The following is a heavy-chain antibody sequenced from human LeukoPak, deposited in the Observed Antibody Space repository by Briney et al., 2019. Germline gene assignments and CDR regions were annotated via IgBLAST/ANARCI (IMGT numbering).Heavy chain of an antibody. V-gene: IGHV4-59*08. J-gene: IGHJ6*01. D-gene: IGHD3-16*01. CDR3: ASSAHYASYYYYGMDV. CDR2: IYYSGST. CDR1: GGSISSYY. Sequence: SETLSLTCTVSGGSISSYYWSWIRQPPGKGLEWIGYIYYSGSTNYNPSLKSRVTISVDTSKNQFSLKLSSVTAADTAVSYCASSAHYASYYYYGMDVWGQGTTVTVSS.